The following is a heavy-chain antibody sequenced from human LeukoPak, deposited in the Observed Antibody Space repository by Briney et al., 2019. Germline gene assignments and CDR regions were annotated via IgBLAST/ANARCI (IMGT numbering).Heavy chain of an antibody. CDR3: ARESVLAVAAKNYYYGMDV. D-gene: IGHD6-19*01. Sequence: PGGSLRLSCAASGFTVSSYDIHWVRQRAGKGLEWVSTIGSAGDTYYIDSVKGRFTISRDNAKNSVFLQMNSLRGGDTAVYYCARESVLAVAAKNYYYGMDVWGQGTTVTVSS. CDR1: GFTVSSYD. V-gene: IGHV3-13*01. CDR2: IGSAGDT. J-gene: IGHJ6*02.